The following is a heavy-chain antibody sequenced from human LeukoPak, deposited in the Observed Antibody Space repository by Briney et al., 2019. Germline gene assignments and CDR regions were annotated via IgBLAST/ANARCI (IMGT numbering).Heavy chain of an antibody. CDR2: INPSGGST. J-gene: IGHJ6*03. CDR3: ARGVRPRYCSSTSCFYYYYYMDV. D-gene: IGHD2-2*01. Sequence: GASVKVSCKASGYTFTSYYMHWVRQAPGQGLEWMGIINPSGGSTSYAQKFQGRVTMTRDMSTSTVYMELSSLRSEDTAVYYCARGVRPRYCSSTSCFYYYYYMDVWGKGTTVTISS. V-gene: IGHV1-46*01. CDR1: GYTFTSYY.